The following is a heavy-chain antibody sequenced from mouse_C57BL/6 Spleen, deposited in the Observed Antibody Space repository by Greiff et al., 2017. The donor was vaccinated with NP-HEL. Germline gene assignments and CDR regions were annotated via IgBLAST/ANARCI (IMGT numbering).Heavy chain of an antibody. D-gene: IGHD1-1*01. CDR3: ARPHCYGRSCLYYGV. V-gene: IGHV5-9*01. CDR2: ISGGGGNT. Sequence: EVKLVESGGGLVKPGGSLKLSCAASGFTFSSYTMSWVRQTPEKRLEWVATISGGGGNTYYPESVKGRFTFSRDTAKNTLYMQLSSLRSEDTALDYCARPHCYGRSCLYYGVWGTGTTVTVSS. CDR1: GFTFSSYT. J-gene: IGHJ1*03.